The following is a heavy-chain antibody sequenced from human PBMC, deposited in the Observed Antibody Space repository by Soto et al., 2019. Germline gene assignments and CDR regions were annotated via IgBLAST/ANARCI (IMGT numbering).Heavy chain of an antibody. CDR3: EKAVYYYYGMDV. Sequence: GGSLRLSCAASGFTFSSYGMHWVRQAPGKGLEWVAVISYDGSNKYYADSVKGRFTISRDNSKNTLYLQMNSLRAEETAVYYCEKAVYYYYGMDVWGQGTTVTVSS. V-gene: IGHV3-30*18. CDR1: GFTFSSYG. J-gene: IGHJ6*02. CDR2: ISYDGSNK.